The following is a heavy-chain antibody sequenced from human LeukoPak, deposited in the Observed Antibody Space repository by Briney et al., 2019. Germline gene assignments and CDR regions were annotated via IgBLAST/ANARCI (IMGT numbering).Heavy chain of an antibody. CDR2: INPNSGGT. CDR3: ARASDYGAFDI. J-gene: IGHJ3*02. CDR1: GYTFTVYY. Sequence: ASVTVSCTASGYTFTVYYMHWVRQAPGQGLEWVGWINPNSGGTNYAQKFQGRVTMTRDTSISTAYMELSRLRSDDTAVYYCARASDYGAFDIWGQGTMVTVSS. D-gene: IGHD4-17*01. V-gene: IGHV1-2*02.